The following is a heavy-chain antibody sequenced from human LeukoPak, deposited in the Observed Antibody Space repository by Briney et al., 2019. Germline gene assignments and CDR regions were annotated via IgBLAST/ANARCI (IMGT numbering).Heavy chain of an antibody. CDR2: IYYIGNT. Sequence: WFRQAPGKGLEWIGSIYYIGNTYYSPSLKSRVTISVDTSKNQFSLRLSSVTAADTAVYYCARQRAFDIWGQGTMVTVSS. CDR3: ARQRAFDI. V-gene: IGHV4-39*01. J-gene: IGHJ3*02.